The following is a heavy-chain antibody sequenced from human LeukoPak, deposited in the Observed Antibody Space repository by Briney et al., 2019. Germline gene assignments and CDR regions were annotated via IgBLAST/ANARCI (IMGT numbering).Heavy chain of an antibody. Sequence: ASVKVSCKASGYTFTSYGISWVRQAPGQGLEWMGWISAYNGNTNYAQKLQGRVTMTTDTSTSTAYMELSSLRSEDTAVYYCARGASGEIAAAGFDYWGQGTLVTVSS. CDR2: ISAYNGNT. V-gene: IGHV1-18*01. CDR3: ARGASGEIAAAGFDY. J-gene: IGHJ4*02. D-gene: IGHD6-13*01. CDR1: GYTFTSYG.